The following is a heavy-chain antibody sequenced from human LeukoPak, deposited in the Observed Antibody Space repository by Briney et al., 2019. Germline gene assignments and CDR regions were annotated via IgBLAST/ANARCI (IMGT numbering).Heavy chain of an antibody. V-gene: IGHV3-23*01. CDR2: VSGGGGST. J-gene: IGHJ4*02. CDR3: AKVKFYWNPFDY. CDR1: GLTFSSYV. Sequence: GGSLRLSCAASGLTFSSYVMSWVRQAPGKGLECVSAVSGGGGSTYYADSVKGRFTISRHNSNNTLYLQMNSLRAEDTAVYYCAKVKFYWNPFDYWGQGTLVTVSS. D-gene: IGHD1-1*01.